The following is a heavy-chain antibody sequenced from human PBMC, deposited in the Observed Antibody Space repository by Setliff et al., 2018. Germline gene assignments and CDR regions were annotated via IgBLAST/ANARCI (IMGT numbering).Heavy chain of an antibody. V-gene: IGHV3-49*04. J-gene: IGHJ4*02. Sequence: LRLSCTTSGFTFGDYAITWVRQAPGKGLEWVGFIRGKPSSGTTEYAASVKGRFTISRDDSKIIAYLQMISLKTEDTALYYCTPWTGTSRLHYWGQGTLVTVSS. D-gene: IGHD1-7*01. CDR2: IRGKPSSGTT. CDR3: TPWTGTSRLHY. CDR1: GFTFGDYA.